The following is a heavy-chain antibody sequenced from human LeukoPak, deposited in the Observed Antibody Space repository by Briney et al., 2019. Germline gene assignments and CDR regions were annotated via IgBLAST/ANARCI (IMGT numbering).Heavy chain of an antibody. V-gene: IGHV3-21*01. CDR3: ARDSGDGSGSYYAYVMDV. D-gene: IGHD3-10*01. CDR1: VVTFISDN. CDR2: IIISIMYI. Sequence: GGSLRLSPAASVVTFISDNINWGPPAPGKGLWCVSSIIISIMYIYSADSPKGPCTISRDNDENSLYLQMNSMRAEDTAVYYCARDSGDGSGSYYAYVMDVWGQGETVPVSS. J-gene: IGHJ6*02.